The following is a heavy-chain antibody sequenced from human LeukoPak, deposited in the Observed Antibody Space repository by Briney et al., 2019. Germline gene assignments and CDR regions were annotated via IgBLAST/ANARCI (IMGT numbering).Heavy chain of an antibody. CDR1: GDSVSSNSAA. Sequence: SQTLSLTCAISGDSVSSNSAAWSWLRQSPSRGLEWLGRTYYRSKWYNDYAVSVKSRITINPDPSRNQFSLQLNSMTPEDTAVYYCSRAYSSGRGLDYWGQGTLVTVSS. J-gene: IGHJ4*02. CDR2: TYYRSKWYN. V-gene: IGHV6-1*01. D-gene: IGHD6-19*01. CDR3: SRAYSSGRGLDY.